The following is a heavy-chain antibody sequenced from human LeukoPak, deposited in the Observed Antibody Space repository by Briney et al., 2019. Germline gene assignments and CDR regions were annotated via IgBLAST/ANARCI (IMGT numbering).Heavy chain of an antibody. D-gene: IGHD6-6*01. CDR3: ATSYSSSGRADY. CDR1: GYTFTSYD. J-gene: IGHJ4*02. V-gene: IGHV1-8*01. CDR2: MNPNSGNT. Sequence: ASVKVSCKASGYTFTSYDINWVRQATGQGLEWMGWMNPNSGNTGYAQKFQGRVTMTRNTSISTAYMEQSSLRSEDTAVYYCATSYSSSGRADYWGQGTLVTVSS.